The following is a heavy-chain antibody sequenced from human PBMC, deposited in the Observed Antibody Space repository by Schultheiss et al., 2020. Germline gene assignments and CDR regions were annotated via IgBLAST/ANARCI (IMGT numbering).Heavy chain of an antibody. V-gene: IGHV3-23*01. J-gene: IGHJ4*02. CDR3: AGTDGYNGGWTLFDF. CDR2: ISGRGRSS. Sequence: GGSLRLSCAASGFTFSSSALSWVRRAPGRGLEWVSGISGRGRSSFYADPVKGRFTISRDNSKNTLYLQMNSLRAEDTAVYYCAGTDGYNGGWTLFDFWGQGTMVTVSS. CDR1: GFTFSSSA. D-gene: IGHD6-19*01.